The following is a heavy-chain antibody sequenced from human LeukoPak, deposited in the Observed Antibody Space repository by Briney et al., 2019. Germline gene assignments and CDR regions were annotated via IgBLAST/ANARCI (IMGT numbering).Heavy chain of an antibody. J-gene: IGHJ4*02. CDR3: ARVPDWINVPDY. CDR1: GGSISSDRFY. Sequence: SETLSLTCTVSGGSISSDRFYWTWVRQPAGKGLEWIGRIKSSNTNYNPSLKSRVSISLDTSTNQFSLKLSSLTAADTAVYYCARVPDWINVPDYWGQGTLVTVSS. D-gene: IGHD1-14*01. CDR2: IKSSNT. V-gene: IGHV4-61*02.